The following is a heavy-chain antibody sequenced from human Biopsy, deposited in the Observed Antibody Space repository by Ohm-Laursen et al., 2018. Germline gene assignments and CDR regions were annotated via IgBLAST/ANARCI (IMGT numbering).Heavy chain of an antibody. V-gene: IGHV1-69*04. J-gene: IGHJ6*02. CDR3: ASGDIGGIGLDV. Sequence: ASSVKVSCKASGDTFTTSAISWGRQVPGQGLDWMGRIIPILGTVDYGQNFQGRVTIRADTSTTFLELTSLRYDDTAVYYCASGDIGGIGLDVWGLGTTVTVSS. CDR1: GDTFTTSA. CDR2: IIPILGTV. D-gene: IGHD3-10*01.